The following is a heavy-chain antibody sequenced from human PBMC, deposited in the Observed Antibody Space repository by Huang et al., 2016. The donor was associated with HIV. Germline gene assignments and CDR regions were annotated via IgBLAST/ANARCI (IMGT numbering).Heavy chain of an antibody. CDR2: MNPATGKT. V-gene: IGHV1-8*01. Sequence: QVQLVQSGAAVKKPGASVKVSCAASGYTFINHDITWVRQGTGQGLEGRGGMNPATGKTGYAQKFQGRLTRTRDASINTAYMDLTGRASEDTAVDDGGRGGGGGAGRYLGSWGQGTLVTVSP. CDR3: GRGGGGGAGRYLGS. J-gene: IGHJ5*02. D-gene: IGHD1-26*01. CDR1: GYTFINHD.